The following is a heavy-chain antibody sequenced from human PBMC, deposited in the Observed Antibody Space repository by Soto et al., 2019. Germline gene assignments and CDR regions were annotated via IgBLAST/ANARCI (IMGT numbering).Heavy chain of an antibody. D-gene: IGHD3-10*01. J-gene: IGHJ4*02. V-gene: IGHV3-53*04. Sequence: GESLKISCAASGFTVSSNYMSWVRQAPGKGLEWVSVIYSGGSTYYADSVKGRFTISRHNSKNTLYLQMNSLRAEDTAVYYCARFGQVRGVRGFDYWGQGTLVTVSS. CDR3: ARFGQVRGVRGFDY. CDR1: GFTVSSNY. CDR2: IYSGGST.